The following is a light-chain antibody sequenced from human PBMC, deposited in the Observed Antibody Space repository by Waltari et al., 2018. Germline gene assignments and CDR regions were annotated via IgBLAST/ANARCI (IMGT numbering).Light chain of an antibody. Sequence: QSALTQPASVSGSPGQSIPISCSGTSRDISGHIPVSCYHPHPGKAPKIIIYNVHNRPSGVSDRFSGSKSGNTASLTISGLQAEDEADYYCGSYRSGSTLVFGGGTRLTVL. CDR3: GSYRSGSTLV. J-gene: IGLJ2*01. CDR1: SRDISGHIP. V-gene: IGLV2-14*03. CDR2: NVH.